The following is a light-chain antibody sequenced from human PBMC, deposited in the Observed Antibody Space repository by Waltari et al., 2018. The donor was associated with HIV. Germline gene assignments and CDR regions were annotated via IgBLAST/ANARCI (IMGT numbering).Light chain of an antibody. Sequence: AWYQQMPDQTPRLLIYDSSTRAKGVPARFTGVVSGTDFSLSISSLQSEDSGVYFCQHYGAWPRAFGVGTKLEI. V-gene: IGKV3-15*01. CDR3: QHYGAWPRA. J-gene: IGKJ1*01. CDR2: DSS.